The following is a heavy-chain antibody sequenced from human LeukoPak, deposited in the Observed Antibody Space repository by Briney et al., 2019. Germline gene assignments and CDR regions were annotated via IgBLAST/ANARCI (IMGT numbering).Heavy chain of an antibody. CDR2: ISGNGIST. D-gene: IGHD4-17*01. J-gene: IGHJ4*02. V-gene: IGHV3-23*01. Sequence: GGSLRLSCAASGFTFSSYAMTWVRQAPGKGLEWVSGISGNGISTYYADSVKGRFTISRDNSKNTLYLQVNSLRAEDTAVYYCAERHLSYGDSSPIDYWGQGTLVTVSS. CDR3: AERHLSYGDSSPIDY. CDR1: GFTFSSYA.